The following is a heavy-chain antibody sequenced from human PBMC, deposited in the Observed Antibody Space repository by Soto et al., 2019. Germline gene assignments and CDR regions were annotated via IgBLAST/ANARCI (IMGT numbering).Heavy chain of an antibody. J-gene: IGHJ5*02. Sequence: SETLSLTCTVSGGSITDYSWVWIRQPAGKGLEWIGRIFSSGSTNYNPSLKGRITMSLDTSKNQFSLKLNSATATDTAVYFCARDQGVVVTADNWFHPWGQGILVTVSS. CDR3: ARDQGVVVTADNWFHP. D-gene: IGHD2-21*02. V-gene: IGHV4-4*07. CDR2: IFSSGST. CDR1: GGSITDYS.